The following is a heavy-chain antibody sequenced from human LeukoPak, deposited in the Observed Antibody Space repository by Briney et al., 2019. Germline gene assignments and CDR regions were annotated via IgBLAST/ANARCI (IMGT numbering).Heavy chain of an antibody. CDR3: ARVEYSSSSFDY. Sequence: GGSLRLSCAASGFTFSSYAMHWVRQAPGKGLEWVAVISYDGSNKYYADSVKGRFTISRDNSKNTLYLHMNSLRAEDTAVYYCARVEYSSSSFDYWGQGTLVTVSS. CDR1: GFTFSSYA. D-gene: IGHD6-6*01. J-gene: IGHJ4*02. CDR2: ISYDGSNK. V-gene: IGHV3-30-3*01.